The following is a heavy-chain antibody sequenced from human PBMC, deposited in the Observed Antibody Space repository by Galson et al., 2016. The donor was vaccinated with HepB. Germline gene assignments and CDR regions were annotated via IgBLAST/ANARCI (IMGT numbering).Heavy chain of an antibody. CDR3: ARNGRTARGAFGI. V-gene: IGHV4-4*02. CDR2: IYHTGVT. CDR1: GGSISTSNW. Sequence: SETLSLTCVVSGGSISTSNWWTWLRQSPGKGLEWIGEIYHTGVTNYNPSVKSRVTISVDKSTNQFSLKLISMTAADTAVYYCARNGRTARGAFGIWGQGTMVTVSS. D-gene: IGHD2-8*01. J-gene: IGHJ3*02.